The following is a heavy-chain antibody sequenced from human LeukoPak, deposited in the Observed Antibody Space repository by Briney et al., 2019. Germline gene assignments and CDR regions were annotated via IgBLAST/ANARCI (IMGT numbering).Heavy chain of an antibody. J-gene: IGHJ4*02. CDR2: ISWNSGSI. Sequence: GGSLRLSCAASGFTFDDYAMHWVRQAPGKGLEWVSGISWNSGSIGYADSVKGRFTISRDNAKNSLYLQMNSLRAKDTALYYCAKDPQARLKGGNYDSSGYYYSYFDDWGQGTLVTVSS. V-gene: IGHV3-9*01. CDR1: GFTFDDYA. D-gene: IGHD3-22*01. CDR3: AKDPQARLKGGNYDSSGYYYSYFDD.